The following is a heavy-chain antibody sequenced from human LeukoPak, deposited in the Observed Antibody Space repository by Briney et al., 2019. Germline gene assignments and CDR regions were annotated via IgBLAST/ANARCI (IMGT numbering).Heavy chain of an antibody. V-gene: IGHV3-23*01. J-gene: IGHJ4*02. CDR1: GFSFSTYG. CDR3: AKEYDRSGYEGTGFDY. D-gene: IGHD3-22*01. Sequence: GGSLRLSCGASGFSFSTYGMTWVRQAPGKGLEWVSGISGSGESTYYADSVKGRFTISRDNSKKTLNLQMNSLRAEDTAVYYCAKEYDRSGYEGTGFDYWGQGTLVTVSS. CDR2: ISGSGEST.